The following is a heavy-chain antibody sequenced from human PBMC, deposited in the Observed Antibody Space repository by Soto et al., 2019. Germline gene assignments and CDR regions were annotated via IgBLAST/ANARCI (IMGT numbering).Heavy chain of an antibody. Sequence: SVKVSCKASGGTFSSYAISWVRQAPGQGLEWMGGIIPLFGTANYAQKFQGRVTITADKSTSTAYMELSSLRSEDTAVYYCARESGEYCSGGSCYTYYYYYYGMDVWGQGTTVTVSS. CDR1: GGTFSSYA. D-gene: IGHD2-15*01. J-gene: IGHJ6*02. CDR2: IIPLFGTA. V-gene: IGHV1-69*06. CDR3: ARESGEYCSGGSCYTYYYYYYGMDV.